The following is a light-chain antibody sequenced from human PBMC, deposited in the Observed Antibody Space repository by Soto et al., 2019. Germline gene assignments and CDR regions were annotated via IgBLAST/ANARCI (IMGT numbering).Light chain of an antibody. CDR2: DVS. CDR3: SSYTSSSTYV. V-gene: IGLV2-14*01. J-gene: IGLJ1*01. Sequence: QSALTQPASVSGSPGQSITISCTGTSSDVGGYNYVSWYQQHPGKAPKVMIYDVSNRPSGVSNRFSGSKSGNTASLTISGLQAEDEADYYCSSYTSSSTYVFGPGTKLTVL. CDR1: SSDVGGYNY.